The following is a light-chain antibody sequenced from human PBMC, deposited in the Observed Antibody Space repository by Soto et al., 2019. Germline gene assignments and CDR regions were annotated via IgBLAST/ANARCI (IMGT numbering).Light chain of an antibody. CDR2: DVS. CDR3: SSYTTSTTYV. V-gene: IGLV2-14*03. Sequence: QSVPTQPASVSGSPGQSITISCTGTSSDVGAYNHVSWYQHHPGKAPKVMIYDVSSRPSGVSNRFSGSKSGNTASLTISGLQADDEADYYCSSYTTSTTYVFGTGTKLTVL. CDR1: SSDVGAYNH. J-gene: IGLJ1*01.